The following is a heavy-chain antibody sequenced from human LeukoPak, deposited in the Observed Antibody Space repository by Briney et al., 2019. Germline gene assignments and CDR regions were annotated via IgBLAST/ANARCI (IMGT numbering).Heavy chain of an antibody. Sequence: GGSLRLSCAASGFTFSNYWMHWVRQAPGKGLVWVSRINSDGSSTTYADSVKGRFTVSRDNAKNTLYLQMNSLRAEDTAVYYCARLGSTSCDYWGQGTLVTVSS. V-gene: IGHV3-74*01. J-gene: IGHJ4*02. CDR1: GFTFSNYW. D-gene: IGHD2-2*01. CDR2: INSDGSST. CDR3: ARLGSTSCDY.